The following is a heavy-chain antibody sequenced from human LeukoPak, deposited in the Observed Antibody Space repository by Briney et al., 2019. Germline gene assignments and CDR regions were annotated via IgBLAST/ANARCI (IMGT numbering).Heavy chain of an antibody. Sequence: SETLSLTCAVYGGSFSGYYWSWIRQPPGKGLEWIGEINHSGSTNYNPSLKSRVTISVDTSKNQFSLKLSSVTAADTAVYYCARGTVDTAMASPFDYWGQGTLVTVSS. V-gene: IGHV4-34*01. D-gene: IGHD5-18*01. J-gene: IGHJ4*02. CDR2: INHSGST. CDR3: ARGTVDTAMASPFDY. CDR1: GGSFSGYY.